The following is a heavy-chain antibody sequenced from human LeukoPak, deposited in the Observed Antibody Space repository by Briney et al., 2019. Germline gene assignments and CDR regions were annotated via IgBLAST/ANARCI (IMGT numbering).Heavy chain of an antibody. CDR2: INSDGSST. Sequence: GGSLRLSCAASGFTFSSYWMHWVRQAPGKGLVWVSRINSDGSSTSYADSVKGRFTISRDNAKNTLYLQMNSLRAEDTAVYYCARLDTAMANPSDYWGQGTLVTVSS. CDR3: ARLDTAMANPSDY. J-gene: IGHJ4*02. CDR1: GFTFSSYW. D-gene: IGHD5-18*01. V-gene: IGHV3-74*01.